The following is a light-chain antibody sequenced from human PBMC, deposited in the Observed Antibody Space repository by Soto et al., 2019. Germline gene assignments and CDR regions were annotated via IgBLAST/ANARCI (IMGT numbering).Light chain of an antibody. CDR3: CSFTSGTTRYV. CDR2: DVI. J-gene: IGLJ1*01. V-gene: IGLV2-14*01. CDR1: SSDIGGYNY. Sequence: QSVLTQPASVSGSPGQSIAISCTGTSSDIGGYNYVSWYQQHPGKVPKLIISDVINRPSGVSDRFSGSKSGNTASLTISGLQAEDEADYYCCSFTSGTTRYVFGTGTKLTVL.